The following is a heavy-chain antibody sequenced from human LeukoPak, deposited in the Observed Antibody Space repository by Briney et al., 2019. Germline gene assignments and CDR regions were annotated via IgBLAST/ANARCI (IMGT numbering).Heavy chain of an antibody. D-gene: IGHD3-10*01. Sequence: GGSLRLSCAASGFTFTNYWMHWVRQAPGMGLVWVSRLPPDELDIIYADSVKGRFTVSRDNAKNTVYLQMNNLRAEDTAVYYCATLLLWFDATGFDYWGQGTLVTVSS. J-gene: IGHJ4*02. CDR1: GFTFTNYW. V-gene: IGHV3-74*01. CDR3: ATLLLWFDATGFDY. CDR2: LPPDELDI.